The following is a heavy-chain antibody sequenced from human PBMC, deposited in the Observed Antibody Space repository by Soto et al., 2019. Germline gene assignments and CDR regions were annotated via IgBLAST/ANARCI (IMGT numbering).Heavy chain of an antibody. D-gene: IGHD3-9*01. CDR2: IWYDGSNK. CDR1: GFTFSSYG. Sequence: PGGSLRLSCAASGFTFSSYGMHWVRQAPGKGLEWVAVIWYDGSNKYYADSVKGRFTISRDNSKNTLYLQMNSLRAEDTAVYYCAREQTGYYPRGVDYWGQGTLVTVSS. J-gene: IGHJ4*02. V-gene: IGHV3-33*01. CDR3: AREQTGYYPRGVDY.